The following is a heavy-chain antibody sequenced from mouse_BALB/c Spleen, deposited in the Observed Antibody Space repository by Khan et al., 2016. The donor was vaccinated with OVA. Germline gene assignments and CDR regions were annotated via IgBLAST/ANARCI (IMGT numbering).Heavy chain of an antibody. CDR2: IWGGGGT. CDR3: ARAYYRYDCYYAMDY. Sequence: QMQLEESGPGLVAPSQSLSITCTVSGFSLSRYNIHWVRQPPGKGLEWLGMIWGGGGTDYNSTLKIRLSISKDNSKSQVFLKMNSLQTDDTAMYYCARAYYRYDCYYAMDYWGQGTSVTVSS. D-gene: IGHD2-14*01. CDR1: GFSLSRYN. V-gene: IGHV2-6-4*01. J-gene: IGHJ4*01.